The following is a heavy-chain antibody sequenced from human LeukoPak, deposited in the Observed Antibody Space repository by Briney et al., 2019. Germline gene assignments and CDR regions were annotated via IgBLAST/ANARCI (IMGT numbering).Heavy chain of an antibody. CDR2: INDSGSP. CDR1: GGSFSGYY. Sequence: KPSETLSLTCAVYGGSFSGYYWSWVRPPPGEGLEWSGEINDSGSPNYTPSLKSRVTISLHTSKKKFSLKLSSVAAADTAVYYCARGASRQKYYNDSSGYYYFDYWGQGTLVTVSS. J-gene: IGHJ4*02. D-gene: IGHD3-22*01. V-gene: IGHV4-34*01. CDR3: ARGASRQKYYNDSSGYYYFDY.